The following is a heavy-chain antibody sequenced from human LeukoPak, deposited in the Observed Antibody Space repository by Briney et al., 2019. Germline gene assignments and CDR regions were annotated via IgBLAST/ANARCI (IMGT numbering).Heavy chain of an antibody. CDR1: GGSFSGHY. Sequence: SETLSLTCAVYGGSFSGHYWTYIRQPPGKGLEWIGESTHRGSTNCNPSLKSRVTISVDTSKNQFSLKLTSVTAADTAVYYCARGRTGAAALDFWGPGTLVTVSS. CDR3: ARGRTGAAALDF. V-gene: IGHV4-34*01. J-gene: IGHJ4*02. D-gene: IGHD2-2*01. CDR2: STHRGST.